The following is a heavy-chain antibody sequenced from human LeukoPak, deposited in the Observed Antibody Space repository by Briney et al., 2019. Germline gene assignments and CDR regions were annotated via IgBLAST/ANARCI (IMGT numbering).Heavy chain of an antibody. CDR2: IYYSGST. J-gene: IGHJ4*02. CDR1: GGSISSSSYY. CDR3: ARTANFAAGYYIDY. D-gene: IGHD6-13*01. Sequence: PSETLSLTCTVSGGSISSSSYYWGWIRQPPGKGLEWIGSIYYSGSTYYNPSLKSRVTISVDTSKNQFSLKLSSVTAADTAVYYCARTANFAAGYYIDYWGQGTLVTVSS. V-gene: IGHV4-39*01.